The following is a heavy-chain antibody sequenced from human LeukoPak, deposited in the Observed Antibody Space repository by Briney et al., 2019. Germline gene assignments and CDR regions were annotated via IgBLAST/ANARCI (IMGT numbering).Heavy chain of an antibody. CDR1: GYTFTSYA. Sequence: ASVKVSCKASGYTFTSYAMNWVRQAPGQGLEWMGWINTNTGTPTYAQGFTGRFVFSLDTSVSTAYLQISSLKAEDTAGYYCSRVDPNAPPPYFFFDYWGQGTLVTVSS. CDR3: SRVDPNAPPPYFFFDY. CDR2: INTNTGTP. D-gene: IGHD3-3*01. V-gene: IGHV7-4-1*02. J-gene: IGHJ4*02.